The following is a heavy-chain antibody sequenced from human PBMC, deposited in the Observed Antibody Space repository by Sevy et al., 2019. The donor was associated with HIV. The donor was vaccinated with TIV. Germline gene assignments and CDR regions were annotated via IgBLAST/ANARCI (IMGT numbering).Heavy chain of an antibody. Sequence: GGSLRLSCAASGFPFNDHAMHWVRQVPGKGLEWVSGVSWNSRNIGYADSVKGRFTISRDNPNHFLYLEMNSLRPEDTAFYYCAKDINRGCDGINCYPYYYYFYGLDVWGQGTTVTVSS. CDR2: VSWNSRNI. D-gene: IGHD2-21*01. J-gene: IGHJ6*02. V-gene: IGHV3-9*01. CDR1: GFPFNDHA. CDR3: AKDINRGCDGINCYPYYYYFYGLDV.